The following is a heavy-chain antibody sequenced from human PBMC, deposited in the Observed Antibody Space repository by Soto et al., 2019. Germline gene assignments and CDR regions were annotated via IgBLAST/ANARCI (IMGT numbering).Heavy chain of an antibody. CDR1: GFYFNNYG. D-gene: IGHD2-2*01. J-gene: IGHJ4*02. CDR2: VSKSDYT. Sequence: VGSLRLSCAVSGFYFNNYGINWVRQAPGKGLEWVSSVSKSDYTYYSDSVKGRFTISRDNAKNSVSLQMNSLRAEDTAVYYCAREDSIIIPAVSDFWGQGTLVTVSS. V-gene: IGHV3-21*01. CDR3: AREDSIIIPAVSDF.